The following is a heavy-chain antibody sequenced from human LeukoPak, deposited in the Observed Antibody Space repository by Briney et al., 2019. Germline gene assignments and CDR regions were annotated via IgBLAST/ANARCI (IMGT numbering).Heavy chain of an antibody. D-gene: IGHD3-16*01. CDR3: ARESGGGHEDGMDV. Sequence: GGSLRLSCAASGFTFSSYGMHWVRQAPGKGLEWVAVIWYDGSNKYYADSVKGRFTNSRDNSKNTLYLQMNSLRAEDTAVYYCARESGGGHEDGMDVWGQGTTVTVSS. J-gene: IGHJ6*02. V-gene: IGHV3-33*01. CDR2: IWYDGSNK. CDR1: GFTFSSYG.